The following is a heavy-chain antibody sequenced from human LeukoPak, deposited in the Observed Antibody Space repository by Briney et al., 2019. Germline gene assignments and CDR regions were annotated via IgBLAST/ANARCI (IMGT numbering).Heavy chain of an antibody. D-gene: IGHD3-22*01. CDR2: INHSGST. CDR1: GGSFSGYY. CDR3: ARDAYDSSGYSFDY. Sequence: PPETLSLTCAVYGGSFSGYYWSWIRQPPGKGLEWIGEINHSGSTNYNPSLKSRVTISVDKSKNQFSLKLSSVTAADTAVYYCARDAYDSSGYSFDYWGQGTLVTVSS. V-gene: IGHV4-34*01. J-gene: IGHJ4*02.